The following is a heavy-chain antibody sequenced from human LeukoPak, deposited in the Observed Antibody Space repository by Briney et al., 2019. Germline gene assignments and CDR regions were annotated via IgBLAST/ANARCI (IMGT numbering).Heavy chain of an antibody. CDR3: AREGSYCDGGDCYSFDF. CDR1: GYTFIANY. J-gene: IGHJ4*02. CDR2: MHVGNGNT. Sequence: SVQVSCKASGYTFIANYLQWVRQAPGLGPEWLGWMHVGNGNTRYAPKFQGRVTLSRDTSINTAYMELSSLTSDDTAVYYCAREGSYCDGGDCYSFDFWGQGTLVTVSS. D-gene: IGHD2-21*02. V-gene: IGHV1-2*02.